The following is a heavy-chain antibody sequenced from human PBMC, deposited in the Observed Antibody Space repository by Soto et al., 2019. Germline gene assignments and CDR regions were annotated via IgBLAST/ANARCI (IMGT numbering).Heavy chain of an antibody. CDR3: ARLAHSSSWYSPAKFDP. CDR2: IYYSGST. D-gene: IGHD6-13*01. J-gene: IGHJ5*02. Sequence: QLQLQESGPGLVKPSETLSLTCTVSGGSISSSSYYWGWIRQPPGKGLEWIGSIYYSGSTYYNPSLKSRVPISADTSKNQSSLKLSSVTAADPSVYYCARLAHSSSWYSPAKFDPWGQGTLVTVSS. V-gene: IGHV4-39*01. CDR1: GGSISSSSYY.